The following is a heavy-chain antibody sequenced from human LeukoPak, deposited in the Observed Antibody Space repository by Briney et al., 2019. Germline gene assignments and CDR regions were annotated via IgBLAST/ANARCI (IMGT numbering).Heavy chain of an antibody. Sequence: ASVKVSCKASGYTFTSYGISWVRQAPGQGLEWMGCISAYNGNTNYAQKLQGRVTMTTDTSTSTAYMELRSLRSDDTAVYYCARGNRDYDFWSGYYVAFDYWGQGTLVTVSS. CDR2: ISAYNGNT. V-gene: IGHV1-18*01. J-gene: IGHJ4*02. CDR3: ARGNRDYDFWSGYYVAFDY. D-gene: IGHD3-3*01. CDR1: GYTFTSYG.